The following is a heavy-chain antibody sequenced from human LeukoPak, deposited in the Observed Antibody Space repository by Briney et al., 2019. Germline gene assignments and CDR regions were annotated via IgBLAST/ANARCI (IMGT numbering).Heavy chain of an antibody. D-gene: IGHD3-10*02. V-gene: IGHV3-21*01. CDR1: GFTFSSYS. CDR2: ITSSSSYI. J-gene: IGHJ6*04. Sequence: GGSLRLSCAASGFTFSSYSMNWVRQAPGKGLEWVSSITSSSSYIYYADSVKGRFTISRDNAKKSLYLQMNSLRAEDTAVYYCAELGITMIGGVWGKGTTVTISS. CDR3: AELGITMIGGV.